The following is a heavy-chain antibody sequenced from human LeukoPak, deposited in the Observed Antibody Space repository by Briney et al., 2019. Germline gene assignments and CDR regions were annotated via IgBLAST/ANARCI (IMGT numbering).Heavy chain of an antibody. Sequence: ASVKVSCKTSGYTFAVYQMHWVRQAPGQGLEWMGWINPNSGGRNYAQKFQGRVTMTSDTSISTVYMELSSQRSDDTAVYYCARDYYGGNPDYWGQGTLVTVSS. CDR1: GYTFAVYQ. CDR3: ARDYYGGNPDY. V-gene: IGHV1-2*02. J-gene: IGHJ4*02. CDR2: INPNSGGR. D-gene: IGHD4-23*01.